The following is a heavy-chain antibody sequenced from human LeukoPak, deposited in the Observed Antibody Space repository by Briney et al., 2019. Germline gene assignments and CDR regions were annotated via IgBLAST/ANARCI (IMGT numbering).Heavy chain of an antibody. Sequence: PGGSLRLSCAASEFTFSSYNMNWVRQAPGKGLEWVSSISSSSKYIYYADSVKGRFTISRDNAKNSLYLQMNSLRAEDTAVYYCARDQGGNYYYDSSGFDYWGQGTLVTVSS. J-gene: IGHJ4*02. CDR3: ARDQGGNYYYDSSGFDY. CDR1: EFTFSSYN. V-gene: IGHV3-21*01. D-gene: IGHD3-22*01. CDR2: ISSSSKYI.